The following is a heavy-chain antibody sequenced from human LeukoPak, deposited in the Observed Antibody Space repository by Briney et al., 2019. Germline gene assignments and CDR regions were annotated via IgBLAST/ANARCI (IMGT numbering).Heavy chain of an antibody. CDR1: GFIFSSYW. D-gene: IGHD4-17*01. Sequence: PGGSLRLSCAASGFIFSSYWMSWVRQAPGKGLEWVASIKNGGSGKYYVDSVKGRFNISRDSAKNSLYLQMNSLRAEDTAVYYSTRRSDYWGQGTLVTVSS. V-gene: IGHV3-7*03. CDR3: TRRSDY. J-gene: IGHJ4*02. CDR2: IKNGGSGK.